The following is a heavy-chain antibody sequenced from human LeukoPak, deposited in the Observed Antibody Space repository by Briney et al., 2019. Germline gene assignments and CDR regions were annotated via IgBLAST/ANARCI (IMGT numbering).Heavy chain of an antibody. CDR2: ISYDGRNK. Sequence: PGRSLRLSCAASGFTFSSYAMHWVRQAPGKGLEWVAVISYDGRNKYYADSVKGRFTISRDNSKNTLYLQMNSLRAEDTAVNYCARGGDATMVLDYWGQGTLATVSS. D-gene: IGHD5-18*01. J-gene: IGHJ4*02. V-gene: IGHV3-30*04. CDR1: GFTFSSYA. CDR3: ARGGDATMVLDY.